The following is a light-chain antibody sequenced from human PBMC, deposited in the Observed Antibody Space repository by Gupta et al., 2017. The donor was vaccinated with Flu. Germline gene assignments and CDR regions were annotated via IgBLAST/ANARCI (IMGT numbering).Light chain of an antibody. J-gene: IGKJ5*01. CDR1: QSISSN. Sequence: EIVMTQSPDTLSVSPGERATLSCRASQSISSNLAWYQHKPGLAPRLLIFGASTRATGIADRFSGSGSGTEFTLIISSLESEDFAVYYCQQYDDWPPITFGQGTRLEIK. CDR3: QQYDDWPPIT. CDR2: GAS. V-gene: IGKV3-15*01.